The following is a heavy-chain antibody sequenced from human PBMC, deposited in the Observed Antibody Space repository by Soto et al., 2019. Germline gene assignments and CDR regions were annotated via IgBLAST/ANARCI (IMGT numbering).Heavy chain of an antibody. V-gene: IGHV1-24*01. Sequence: ASVKVSCKVSGHTLTELSIHWVRQAPGKGLEWLGGLDPEDTETIYAQKFQGRVTMTEDTSTDTAYMEPSSLTSEDTAVYYCAFVLNWNHNFDPWGQGTLVTVSS. CDR1: GHTLTELS. CDR2: LDPEDTET. D-gene: IGHD1-20*01. CDR3: AFVLNWNHNFDP. J-gene: IGHJ5*02.